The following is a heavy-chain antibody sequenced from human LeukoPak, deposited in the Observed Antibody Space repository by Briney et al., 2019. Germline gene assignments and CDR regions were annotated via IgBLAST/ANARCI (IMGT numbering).Heavy chain of an antibody. Sequence: GRSLRLSCAASGFTFSSYALHWVRQAPGKGLEWVAVISYDGSNKYYADSVKGQFTISRDNSRNTVYLQMNSLRAEDTAVYYCASSPSADCSTTTNRYGWDRWGQGTLVTVSS. D-gene: IGHD2/OR15-2a*01. CDR3: ASSPSADCSTTTNRYGWDR. CDR1: GFTFSSYA. CDR2: ISYDGSNK. J-gene: IGHJ5*02. V-gene: IGHV3-30-3*01.